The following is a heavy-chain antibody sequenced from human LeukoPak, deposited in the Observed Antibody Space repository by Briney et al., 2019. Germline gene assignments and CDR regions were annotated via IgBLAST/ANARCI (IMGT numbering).Heavy chain of an antibody. D-gene: IGHD3-10*01. Sequence: GGSLRLSCVASGITFSSYSMNWVRQAPGKGLEWVSYISSFSGTINYADSVKGRFTISRDNTKNSLYLQMNSLRAEDTAVYYCARCGDGLPCDFDFWGQGTLVTVSS. CDR2: ISSFSGTI. V-gene: IGHV3-48*04. CDR3: ARCGDGLPCDFDF. CDR1: GITFSSYS. J-gene: IGHJ4*02.